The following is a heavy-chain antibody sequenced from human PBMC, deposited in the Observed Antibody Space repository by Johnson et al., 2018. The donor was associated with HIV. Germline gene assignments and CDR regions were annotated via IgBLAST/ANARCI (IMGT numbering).Heavy chain of an antibody. CDR3: AKVRRGSSWYIAFDI. D-gene: IGHD6-13*01. CDR2: IKSTTDGGTT. CDR1: GITFSNAW. J-gene: IGHJ3*02. Sequence: VQLVESGGGLVKPGGSLRLSCAASGITFSNAWMSWVRQAPGQGLEWVGRIKSTTDGGTTDYAAPVRGSFTISRDNSKNTLYLQMNSLRAEDTAVYYCAKVRRGSSWYIAFDIWGQGTMVTVSS. V-gene: IGHV3-15*01.